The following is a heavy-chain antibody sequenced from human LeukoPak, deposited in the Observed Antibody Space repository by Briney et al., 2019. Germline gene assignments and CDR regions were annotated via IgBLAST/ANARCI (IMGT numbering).Heavy chain of an antibody. Sequence: ASVKFSCKASGYTFTSYDINWVRQATGQGLEWMGWMNPNSGNTGYAQKFQARVSMTRNTSISTAYMELSSLRSEDTAVYYCTRGLVVLSATSWAFDIWGHGTMVTVSS. J-gene: IGHJ3*02. CDR3: TRGLVVLSATSWAFDI. CDR1: GYTFTSYD. D-gene: IGHD2-15*01. CDR2: MNPNSGNT. V-gene: IGHV1-8*01.